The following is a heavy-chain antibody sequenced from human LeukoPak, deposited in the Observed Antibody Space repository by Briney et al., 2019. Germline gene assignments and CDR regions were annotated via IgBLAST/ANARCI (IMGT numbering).Heavy chain of an antibody. D-gene: IGHD3-22*01. CDR2: ISGSGGGT. J-gene: IGHJ4*02. V-gene: IGHV3-23*01. CDR1: GFTFSDYA. CDR3: AKDVVVVITPFDY. Sequence: GGSLRLSCAASGFTFSDYAMSWVRQAPGKGLEWVSGISGSGGGTYYADSVKGRFTISRDNSKNTLYLQMNSLRAEDTAVYYCAKDVVVVITPFDYWGQGTLVTVSS.